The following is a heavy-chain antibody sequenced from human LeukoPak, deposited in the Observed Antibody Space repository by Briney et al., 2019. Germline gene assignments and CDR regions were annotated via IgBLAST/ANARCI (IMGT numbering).Heavy chain of an antibody. CDR3: AKEYTPSSPLGELDS. CDR1: EFTVSRNY. CDR2: IFSNGDT. V-gene: IGHV3-53*01. J-gene: IGHJ4*02. D-gene: IGHD6-6*01. Sequence: GGSLRLSCTASEFTVSRNYMLWVRQAPGKGLEWVSLIFSNGDTHYADSVKGRFTISRDTSKNTVSLQMNSLRVEDTAVYYCAKEYTPSSPLGELDSWGQGTLVTVSS.